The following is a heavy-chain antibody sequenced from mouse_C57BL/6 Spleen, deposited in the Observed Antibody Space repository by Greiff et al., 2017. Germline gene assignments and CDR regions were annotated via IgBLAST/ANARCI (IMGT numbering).Heavy chain of an antibody. V-gene: IGHV1-64*01. J-gene: IGHJ4*01. CDR3: AFYYDYDERAMDY. CDR1: GYTFTSYW. CDR2: IHPHSGST. Sequence: QVQLQQPGAELVKPGASVKLSCKASGYTFTSYWMHWVKQRPGQGLEWIGMIHPHSGSTNYNEKFKSKATLTVDKSSSTAYMQLSSLTSEDSAVYYCAFYYDYDERAMDYWGQGTSVTVSS. D-gene: IGHD2-4*01.